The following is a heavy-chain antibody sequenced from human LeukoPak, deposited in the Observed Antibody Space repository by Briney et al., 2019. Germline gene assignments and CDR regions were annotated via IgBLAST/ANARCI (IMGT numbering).Heavy chain of an antibody. D-gene: IGHD2-21*02. Sequence: GGSLRLSCAASGFTFDDYGMSWVRQGPGKGLEWVSGINWNGGSIGYADSVKGRFTISRDNPKNTLYLQMNSLRAEDTAVYYCAKCGGDCSDDAFDIWGQGTMVTVSS. J-gene: IGHJ3*02. CDR2: INWNGGSI. CDR3: AKCGGDCSDDAFDI. V-gene: IGHV3-20*04. CDR1: GFTFDDYG.